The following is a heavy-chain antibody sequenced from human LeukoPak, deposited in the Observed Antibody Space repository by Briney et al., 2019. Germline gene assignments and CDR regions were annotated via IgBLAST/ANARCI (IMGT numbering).Heavy chain of an antibody. CDR2: IYYSGST. V-gene: IGHV4-39*01. J-gene: IGHJ4*02. D-gene: IGHD2-15*01. Sequence: SETLSLTCSVSGGSIGSSSFHWGWIRPPPGKGLEGIGSIYYSGSTYYNPSLKSRVTIFVDTSTKHFSLKLSSVTAADTAVYYCARHQEVAATFDYWGQGTLVTVSP. CDR1: GGSIGSSSFH. CDR3: ARHQEVAATFDY.